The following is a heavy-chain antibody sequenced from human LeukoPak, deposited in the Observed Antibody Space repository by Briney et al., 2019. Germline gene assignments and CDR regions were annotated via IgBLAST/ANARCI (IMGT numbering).Heavy chain of an antibody. CDR2: IYHSGST. J-gene: IGHJ4*02. Sequence: PSETLSLTCTVSGYSISSGYYWGWIRQPPGKGLEWIGSIYHSGSTYYNPSLKSRVTISVDTSKNQFSLKLSSVTAADTAVYYCAREEIAVAGIPNLYWGQGTLVTVSS. CDR3: AREEIAVAGIPNLY. CDR1: GYSISSGYY. V-gene: IGHV4-38-2*02. D-gene: IGHD6-19*01.